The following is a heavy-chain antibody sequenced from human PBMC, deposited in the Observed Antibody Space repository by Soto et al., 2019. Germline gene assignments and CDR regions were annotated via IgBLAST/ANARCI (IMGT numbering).Heavy chain of an antibody. Sequence: VQLQESGPGLVKPSETLSLTCTVSGGSISNYYWSWIRQPPGKGLEWIANIHYSGTTNYNPSLASRVSVSVDTSKNQFSLKLTSVTAADRAIYYCARYNSCAIDYWGRGTLVTVSS. CDR2: IHYSGTT. J-gene: IGHJ4*02. V-gene: IGHV4-59*01. CDR1: GGSISNYY. D-gene: IGHD1-1*01. CDR3: ARYNSCAIDY.